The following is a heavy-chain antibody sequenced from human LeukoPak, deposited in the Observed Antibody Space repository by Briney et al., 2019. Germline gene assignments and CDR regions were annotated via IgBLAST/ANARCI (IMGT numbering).Heavy chain of an antibody. CDR2: IYSSGST. CDR3: AREVRSSGYSLDY. V-gene: IGHV4-4*07. D-gene: IGHD3-22*01. CDR1: GGFISTYY. J-gene: IGHJ4*02. Sequence: PSETLSLTCTVSGGFISTYYWSWIRQPAGKGLEWIGRIYSSGSTNYNPSLKSRVTMSVDTSKNQFSLKLRSVTAADTAVYYCAREVRSSGYSLDYWGQGTLVTVSS.